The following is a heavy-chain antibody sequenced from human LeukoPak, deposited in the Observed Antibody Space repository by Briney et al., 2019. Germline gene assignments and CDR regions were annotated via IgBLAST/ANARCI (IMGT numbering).Heavy chain of an antibody. CDR3: ARHQNVGATSPFDY. CDR1: GYNFPNYW. D-gene: IGHD1-26*01. CDR2: VYLGDSDT. V-gene: IGHV5-51*01. Sequence: GESLKISCKGSGYNFPNYWIAWVRQMPGKGLEWMGIVYLGDSDTRHSPSFQGQVTISADKSISTAYVQWSSLKASDSAMYYCARHQNVGATSPFDYWGQGTLVTVSS. J-gene: IGHJ4*02.